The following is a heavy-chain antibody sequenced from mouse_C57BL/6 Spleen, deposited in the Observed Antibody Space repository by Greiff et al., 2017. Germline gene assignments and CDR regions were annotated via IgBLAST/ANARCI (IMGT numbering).Heavy chain of an antibody. Sequence: QVQLQQPGAELVRPGSSVKLSCKASGYTFTSYWMHWVKQRPIQGLEWIGNIDPSDSETHYNQKFKDKATLTVDKSSSTAYMQLSSLTSEDSAVYYCASEIYDYDRYFDVWGTGTTVTVSS. D-gene: IGHD2-4*01. CDR3: ASEIYDYDRYFDV. CDR1: GYTFTSYW. CDR2: IDPSDSET. V-gene: IGHV1-52*01. J-gene: IGHJ1*03.